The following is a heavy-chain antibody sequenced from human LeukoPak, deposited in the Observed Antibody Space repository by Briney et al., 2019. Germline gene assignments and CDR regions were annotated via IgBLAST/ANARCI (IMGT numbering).Heavy chain of an antibody. D-gene: IGHD1-26*01. CDR1: GFTFSSYS. J-gene: IGHJ4*02. CDR2: ISSSSSYI. V-gene: IGHV3-21*01. CDR3: ARDGASGSSLFDY. Sequence: PGGSLRLSCAASGFTFSSYSMNWVRQAPGKGLEWVSSISSSSSYIYYADSVKGRFTISRDNAKNSLYLQMNSLRAEDTAVYYCARDGASGSSLFDYWGQGTLVTVSS.